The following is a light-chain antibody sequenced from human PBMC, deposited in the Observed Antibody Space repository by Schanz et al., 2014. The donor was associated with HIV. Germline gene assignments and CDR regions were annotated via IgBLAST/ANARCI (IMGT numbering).Light chain of an antibody. CDR3: QQYNNWPRT. CDR2: AAS. CDR1: QSISNN. V-gene: IGKV3-15*01. J-gene: IGKJ1*01. Sequence: EIVLTQSPVTLSLSPGERATLSCRASQSISNNLAWYQHKPGQAPRLLIYAASTRATGVPARFSGSGSGAEFTLTISSLQSEDFAVYYCQQYNNWPRTFGPGTKVEI.